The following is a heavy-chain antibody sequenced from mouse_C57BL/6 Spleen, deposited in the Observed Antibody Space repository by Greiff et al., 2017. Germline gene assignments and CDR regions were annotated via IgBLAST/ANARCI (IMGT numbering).Heavy chain of an antibody. D-gene: IGHD1-1*01. CDR1: GYSFTDYN. J-gene: IGHJ3*01. CDR3: AREDYYGSSPWFAY. CDR2: INPNYGTT. Sequence: EVKLQESGPELVKPGASVKISCKASGYSFTDYNMNWVKQSNGKSLEWIGVINPNYGTTSYNQKFKGKATLTVDQSSSTAYMQLNSLTSEDSAVYYCAREDYYGSSPWFAYWGQGTLVTVSA. V-gene: IGHV1-39*01.